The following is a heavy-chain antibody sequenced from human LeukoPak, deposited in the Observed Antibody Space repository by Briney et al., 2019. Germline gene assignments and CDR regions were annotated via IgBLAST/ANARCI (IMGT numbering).Heavy chain of an antibody. J-gene: IGHJ6*03. Sequence: SETLSLTCTVSGGPIFSYYWSWIRQTARKGLEWIGRLYPGVGTDYNPSLKSRVTMSVDTSKKQFALKLSAVTAADTAVYYCARLKFYDSTGYSPGHYMDVWGKGTTVTVSS. CDR2: LYPGVGT. D-gene: IGHD3-22*01. V-gene: IGHV4-4*07. CDR3: ARLKFYDSTGYSPGHYMDV. CDR1: GGPIFSYY.